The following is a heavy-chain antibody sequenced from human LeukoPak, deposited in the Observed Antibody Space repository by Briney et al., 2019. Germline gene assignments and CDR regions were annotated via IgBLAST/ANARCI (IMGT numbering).Heavy chain of an antibody. J-gene: IGHJ4*02. Sequence: ASETLSLTCAVYGGSFSGYYWSWIRQPPGKGLEWIGEINHSGSTNYNLSLKSRVTISVDTSKNQFSLKLSSVTAADTAVYYCARALGYCSGGSCPVWGQGTLVTVSS. V-gene: IGHV4-34*01. CDR3: ARALGYCSGGSCPV. D-gene: IGHD2-15*01. CDR1: GGSFSGYY. CDR2: INHSGST.